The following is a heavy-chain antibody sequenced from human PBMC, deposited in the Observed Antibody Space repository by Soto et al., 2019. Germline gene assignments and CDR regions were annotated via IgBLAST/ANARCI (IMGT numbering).Heavy chain of an antibody. V-gene: IGHV3-23*01. CDR2: IGGSGVST. CDR3: AKGKSSSGWLLDY. Sequence: LRLSCAASGFTFSSNTMSWVRQAPGKGLEWVAGIGGSGVSTYYADSVKGRFTISRDYSRNTLYLQVHTLRADDTAVYYCAKGKSSSGWLLDYWGQGTLVTVSS. J-gene: IGHJ4*02. D-gene: IGHD6-19*01. CDR1: GFTFSSNT.